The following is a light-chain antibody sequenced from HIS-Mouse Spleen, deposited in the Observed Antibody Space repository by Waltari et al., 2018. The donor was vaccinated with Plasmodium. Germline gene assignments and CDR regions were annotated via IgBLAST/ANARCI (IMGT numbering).Light chain of an antibody. CDR1: RRDVGGYNY. V-gene: IGLV2-8*01. CDR2: EVS. J-gene: IGLJ2*01. Sequence: QSALTQPPSASGSPGQSVPIPCPGTRRDVGGYNYVSWYQQHPGKAPNLMIYEVSKRPSGVPDRFSGSKSGNTASLTVSGLQAEDEADYYCSSYAGSNNLVFGGGTKLTVL. CDR3: SSYAGSNNLV.